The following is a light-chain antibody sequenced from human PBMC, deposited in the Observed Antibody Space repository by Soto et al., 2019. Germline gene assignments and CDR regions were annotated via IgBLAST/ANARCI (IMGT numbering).Light chain of an antibody. CDR3: SSYTSSSTYVV. V-gene: IGLV2-14*01. Sequence: QSALTQPASVSGSPGQSITISCTGTSSDVGGYNCVSWYQQHPGKAPKLMIYYVSNRPSGVSNRVSGSKSGNTASLTISGLQAEDEADYYCSSYTSSSTYVVFGGGTKLTVL. J-gene: IGLJ2*01. CDR1: SSDVGGYNC. CDR2: YVS.